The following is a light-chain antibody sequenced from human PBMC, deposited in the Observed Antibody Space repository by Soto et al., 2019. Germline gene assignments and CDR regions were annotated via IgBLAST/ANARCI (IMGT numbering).Light chain of an antibody. CDR3: QQYDTYWT. CDR2: KAS. J-gene: IGKJ1*01. CDR1: QSISNW. V-gene: IGKV1-5*03. Sequence: DIQMTQSPSTLSASVGDRVIITCRASQSISNWLAGYQQKPGKAPNLLIYKASSLKSGVPSRFSGSGSGTEFTLTISSLQPDDFATYYCQQYDTYWTFGQGTKVDTK.